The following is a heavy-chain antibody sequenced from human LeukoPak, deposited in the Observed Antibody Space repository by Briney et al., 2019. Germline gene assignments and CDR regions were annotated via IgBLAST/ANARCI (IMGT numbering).Heavy chain of an antibody. D-gene: IGHD5/OR15-5a*01. CDR3: ARLVGLSTTASY. V-gene: IGHV1-2*02. CDR1: GYTFTGYY. Sequence: ASVKVSCKASGYTFTGYYMHWVRQAPGQGLEWMGWINPTSGGTNYAQKFQDRVTMTRDTSINTAYMELSRLTSDDTAVYYCARLVGLSTTASYWGQGTLVIVSS. CDR2: INPTSGGT. J-gene: IGHJ4*02.